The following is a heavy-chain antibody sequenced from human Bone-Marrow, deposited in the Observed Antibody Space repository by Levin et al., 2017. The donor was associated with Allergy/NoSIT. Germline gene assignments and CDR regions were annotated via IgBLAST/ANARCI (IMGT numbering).Heavy chain of an antibody. CDR3: AGGSYFCDY. V-gene: IGHV1-8*01. J-gene: IGHJ4*02. Sequence: PGGSLRLSCKASGYTSSNYDINWVRQATGQGLEWMGWMNLNRGDTRYTQKFQGRVTMTWNASTSTAYMELSGLRSDDTAFYYCAGGSYFCDYWGQGTLVTVSS. CDR2: MNLNRGDT. D-gene: IGHD1-26*01. CDR1: GYTSSNYD.